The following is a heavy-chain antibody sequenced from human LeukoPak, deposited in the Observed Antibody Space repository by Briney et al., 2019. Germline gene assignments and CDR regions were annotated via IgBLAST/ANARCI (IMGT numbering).Heavy chain of an antibody. J-gene: IGHJ4*02. CDR1: GFVFDDYS. CDR3: ASEGGYKGPFDY. D-gene: IGHD3-22*01. Sequence: GGSLRLSCAASGFVFDDYSVHWVRQTPGKGLEWISAINWDGSGTYYAESLKGRFTISRDNGNSTLYLQMNNLRTDDTALYYCASEGGYKGPFDYWGRGTLVTVSS. CDR2: INWDGSGT. V-gene: IGHV3-43*01.